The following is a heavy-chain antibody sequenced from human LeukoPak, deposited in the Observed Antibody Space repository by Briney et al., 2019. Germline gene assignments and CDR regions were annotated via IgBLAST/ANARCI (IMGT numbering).Heavy chain of an antibody. CDR1: GFTFSIYW. J-gene: IGHJ4*02. CDR3: ARGGYSYGSYYFDY. V-gene: IGHV3-74*01. CDR2: INSDASST. D-gene: IGHD5-18*01. Sequence: GGSLRLSCAASGFTFSIYWMNWVRQAPGKGLVWVSRINSDASSTTYADSVKGRFTISRDTARNTLYLQMNSLRAEDTAVYYCARGGYSYGSYYFDYWGQGTLVTVSS.